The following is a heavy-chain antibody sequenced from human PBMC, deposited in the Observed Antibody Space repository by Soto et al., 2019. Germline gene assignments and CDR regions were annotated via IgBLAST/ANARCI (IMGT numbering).Heavy chain of an antibody. J-gene: IGHJ4*02. Sequence: QVQLVQSGAEVKKPGASVKVSFKASGYTLTKYAIDWVRQAPGQRLEWMGWINAGNGNTKYSQKFLGRVTITRDTSASTAYMELSSLRSEDTAVYYCARDMGFGLSDYWGQGILVTVSS. CDR2: INAGNGNT. CDR1: GYTLTKYA. V-gene: IGHV1-3*01. CDR3: ARDMGFGLSDY. D-gene: IGHD3-10*01.